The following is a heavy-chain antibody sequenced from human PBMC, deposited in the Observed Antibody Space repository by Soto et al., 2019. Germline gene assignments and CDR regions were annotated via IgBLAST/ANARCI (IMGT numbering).Heavy chain of an antibody. CDR1: GYTFTSYD. J-gene: IGHJ4*02. Sequence: GASVKVSCKASGYTFTSYDINWVRQAPGQGLEWVGWINPTSEYTAHAQKFQGRVTLTREISTATAYMELSSLTSEDTAVYFCARKVHPGHSGDWGPGTQVTVSS. CDR3: ARKVHPGHSGD. CDR2: INPTSEYT. V-gene: IGHV1-8*01. D-gene: IGHD4-17*01.